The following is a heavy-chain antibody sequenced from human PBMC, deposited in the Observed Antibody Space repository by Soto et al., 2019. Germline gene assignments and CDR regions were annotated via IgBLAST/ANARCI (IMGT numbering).Heavy chain of an antibody. CDR3: ARDGLVATMHYGMDV. D-gene: IGHD5-12*01. CDR2: ISYDGSNK. CDR1: GFTFSSYA. V-gene: IGHV3-30-3*01. Sequence: GGSLRLSCAASGFTFSSYAMHWVRQAPGKGLEWVAVISYDGSNKYYADSVKGRFTISRDNSKNTLYLQMNSLRAEDTAVYYCARDGLVATMHYGMDVWGQGTTVTVSS. J-gene: IGHJ6*02.